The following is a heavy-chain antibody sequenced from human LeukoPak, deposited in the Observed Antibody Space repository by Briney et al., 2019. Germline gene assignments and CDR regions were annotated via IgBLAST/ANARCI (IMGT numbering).Heavy chain of an antibody. V-gene: IGHV4-59*01. J-gene: IGHJ5*02. Sequence: SETLSLTCTVSGGSISSYYWSWIRQPPGKGLEWLGYIYYSGSTNYNPSLKSRVTISVDTSKNQFSLKLSSVTAADTAVYYCARIYYGDNWFDPWGQGTLVTVSS. D-gene: IGHD3-10*01. CDR3: ARIYYGDNWFDP. CDR2: IYYSGST. CDR1: GGSISSYY.